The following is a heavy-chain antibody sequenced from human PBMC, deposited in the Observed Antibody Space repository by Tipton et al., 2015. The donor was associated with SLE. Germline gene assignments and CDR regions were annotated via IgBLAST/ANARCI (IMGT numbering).Heavy chain of an antibody. CDR3: ARDRDDSSGSLFDP. D-gene: IGHD3-22*01. J-gene: IGHJ5*02. V-gene: IGHV4-39*07. CDR1: GGSIGSSSYY. Sequence: TLSLTCTVSGGSIGSSSYYWGWIRQPPGKGLEWIGSIYYSGSTYYNPSLKSRVTMSVDTSKNQFSLKLSSVTAADTAVYYCARDRDDSSGSLFDPWGQGTLVTVSS. CDR2: IYYSGST.